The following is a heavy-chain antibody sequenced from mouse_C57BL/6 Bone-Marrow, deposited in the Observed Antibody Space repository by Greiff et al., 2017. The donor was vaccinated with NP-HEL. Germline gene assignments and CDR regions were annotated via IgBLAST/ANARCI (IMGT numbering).Heavy chain of an antibody. CDR1: GYTFTSYW. CDR2: IHPNSGST. J-gene: IGHJ3*01. V-gene: IGHV1-64*01. D-gene: IGHD3-2*02. Sequence: QVQLQQPGAELVKPGASVKLSCKASGYTFTSYWMHWVKQRPGQGLEWIGMIHPNSGSTNYNEKFKSKATLTVDKSSSTAYMQLSSLTSEDSAVYYCARSQLRLRGNFAYWGQGTLVTVSA. CDR3: ARSQLRLRGNFAY.